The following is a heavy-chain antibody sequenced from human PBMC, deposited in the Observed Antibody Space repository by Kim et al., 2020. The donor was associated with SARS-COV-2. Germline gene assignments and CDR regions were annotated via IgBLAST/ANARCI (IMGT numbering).Heavy chain of an antibody. CDR3: ARGDRRRITMIVVVNPGSWFDP. D-gene: IGHD3-22*01. CDR1: GGSFSGYY. V-gene: IGHV4-34*01. CDR2: INHSGST. J-gene: IGHJ5*02. Sequence: SETLSLTCAVYGGSFSGYYWSWIRQPPGKGLEWIGEINHSGSTNYNPSLKSRVTISVDTSKNQFSLKLSSVTAADTAVYYCARGDRRRITMIVVVNPGSWFDPWGQGTLVTVSS.